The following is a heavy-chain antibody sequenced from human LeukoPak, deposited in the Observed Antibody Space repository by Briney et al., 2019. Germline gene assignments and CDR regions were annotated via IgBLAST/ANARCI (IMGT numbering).Heavy chain of an antibody. CDR3: ARVGYYDSSGYYETPSWFDP. Sequence: SETLSLTCAVSGGSISSGGYSWSWIRQPPGKGLEWIVYIYHSGSTYYNPSLKSRVTISVDRSKNQFSLKLSSVTAADTAVYYCARVGYYDSSGYYETPSWFDPWGQGTLVTVSS. D-gene: IGHD3-22*01. J-gene: IGHJ5*02. CDR2: IYHSGST. CDR1: GGSISSGGYS. V-gene: IGHV4-30-2*01.